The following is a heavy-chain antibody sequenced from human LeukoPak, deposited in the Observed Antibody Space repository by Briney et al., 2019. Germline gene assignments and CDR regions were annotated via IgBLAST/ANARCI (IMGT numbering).Heavy chain of an antibody. Sequence: GGSLRLSCAASGFTFDDYAMHWVRQAPGKGLEWVSGISWNSGSIGYADSVKGRFTNSRDNAKNSLYLQMNSLRAEDTALYYCAKGNIYSSSLMGAIDYWGQGTLVTVSS. J-gene: IGHJ4*02. D-gene: IGHD6-6*01. CDR2: ISWNSGSI. V-gene: IGHV3-9*01. CDR3: AKGNIYSSSLMGAIDY. CDR1: GFTFDDYA.